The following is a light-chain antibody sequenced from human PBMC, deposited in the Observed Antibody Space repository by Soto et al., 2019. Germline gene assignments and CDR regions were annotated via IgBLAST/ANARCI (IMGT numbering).Light chain of an antibody. Sequence: QSALTQPPSASGSPAQSVAISCTGTSSDVGGYNYVSWYQQHPGKAPKLMIYEVNKRPSGVPDRFSGSKSGNTASLTVSGLQAEDEADYYCSSDAGSSNVFGTGTKVTAL. V-gene: IGLV2-8*01. J-gene: IGLJ1*01. CDR1: SSDVGGYNY. CDR3: SSDAGSSNV. CDR2: EVN.